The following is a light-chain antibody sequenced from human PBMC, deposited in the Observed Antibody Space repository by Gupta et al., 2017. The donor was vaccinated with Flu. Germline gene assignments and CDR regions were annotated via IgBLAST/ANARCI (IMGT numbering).Light chain of an antibody. Sequence: QSVVTQPPSASGPPGQRVTISCSGSSSNIGSNTVNWYQQLPGTAPKLLMFTNNQRPSGVPDRFSGSKSGTSASLAISGLQSEDEADYYCAAWDDSLNGYVFGTGTKVTVL. CDR3: AAWDDSLNGYV. CDR1: SSNIGSNT. J-gene: IGLJ1*01. CDR2: TNN. V-gene: IGLV1-44*01.